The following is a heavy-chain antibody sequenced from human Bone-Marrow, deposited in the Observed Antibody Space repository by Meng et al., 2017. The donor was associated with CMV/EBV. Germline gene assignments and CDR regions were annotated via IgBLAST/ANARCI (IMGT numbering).Heavy chain of an antibody. CDR2: ISYDGSNK. V-gene: IGHV3-30*04. CDR3: ARDNLEQLYSNYENWFDP. Sequence: GESLKISCAASGFTFSSYAMHWVRQAPGKGLEWVAVISYDGSNKYYADSVKGRFTISRDNSKNTLYLQMNSLRAEDTAVYYCARDNLEQLYSNYENWFDPWGQGTLVTVSS. J-gene: IGHJ5*02. CDR1: GFTFSSYA. D-gene: IGHD4-11*01.